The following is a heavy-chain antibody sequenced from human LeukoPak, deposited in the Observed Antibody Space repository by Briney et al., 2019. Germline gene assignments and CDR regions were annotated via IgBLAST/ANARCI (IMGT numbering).Heavy chain of an antibody. V-gene: IGHV3-23*01. CDR2: IGAGSGAIT. D-gene: IGHD3-10*01. Sequence: GGSLRLSCAASGFTFSSYAMRWVRQAPGKGLEWVSAIGAGSGAITIYADSVKGRFTISRDNSKNTLYLQMNSLRAEDTAVYYCAKDLGLRAYHYYGMDVWGQGTTVTVSS. CDR1: GFTFSSYA. CDR3: AKDLGLRAYHYYGMDV. J-gene: IGHJ6*02.